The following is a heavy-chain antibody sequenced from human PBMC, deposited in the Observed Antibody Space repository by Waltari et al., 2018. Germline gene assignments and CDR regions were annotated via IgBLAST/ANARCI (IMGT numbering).Heavy chain of an antibody. J-gene: IGHJ4*02. V-gene: IGHV4-34*01. CDR2: INHRGAA. CDR1: GGSFSGNY. Sequence: QVQLQQWGAGLLKPSETLSLTCAVYGGSFSGNYWNWIRQPPGKGLEWIGEINHRGAATSTPPPKSRVTISIDTSKNQFSLKLNAVTAADTAVYYCARGPDRAKAGIDWGQGTLVTVSS. D-gene: IGHD5-18*01. CDR3: ARGPDRAKAGID.